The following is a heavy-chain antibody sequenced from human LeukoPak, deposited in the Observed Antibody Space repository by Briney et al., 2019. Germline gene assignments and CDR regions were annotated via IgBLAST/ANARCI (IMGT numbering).Heavy chain of an antibody. D-gene: IGHD3-22*01. CDR2: FDPEDGET. J-gene: IGHJ4*02. V-gene: IGHV1-24*01. CDR3: ATDVLGYYYDSSGEGDFDY. CDR1: GYTLTELS. Sequence: ASVKVSCKVSGYTLTELSMHWVRQAPGKGLEWMGGFDPEDGETIYAQKFQGRVTMTEDTSTDTAYMELSRLRSEDTAVYYCATDVLGYYYDSSGEGDFDYWGQGTLVTVSS.